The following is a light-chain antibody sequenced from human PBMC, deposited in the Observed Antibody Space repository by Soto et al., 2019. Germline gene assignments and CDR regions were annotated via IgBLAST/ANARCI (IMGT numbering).Light chain of an antibody. J-gene: IGLJ1*01. CDR2: DVS. Sequence: QSALTQPASVSGSPGQSITISCTGTSSDVGAYNYVSWYQQHPGKAPKLMIYDVSYRPAGVSNRFSGSKSGNTASLTISGLQADDEADYYCNSYTSRTSIFGTGTKLTVL. V-gene: IGLV2-14*01. CDR3: NSYTSRTSI. CDR1: SSDVGAYNY.